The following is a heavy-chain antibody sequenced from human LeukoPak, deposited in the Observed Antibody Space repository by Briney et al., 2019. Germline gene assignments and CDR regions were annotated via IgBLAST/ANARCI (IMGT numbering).Heavy chain of an antibody. CDR3: ARSQEMATMFVDY. V-gene: IGHV4-30-4*08. J-gene: IGHJ4*02. CDR2: IYYSGST. CDR1: SGSISSSSYY. D-gene: IGHD5-24*01. Sequence: PSETLSLTCTVSSGSISSSSYYWGWIRQPPGKGLEWIGYIYYSGSTYYNPSLKSRVTISVDTSKNQFSLKLSSVTAADTAVYYCARSQEMATMFVDYWGQGTLVTVSS.